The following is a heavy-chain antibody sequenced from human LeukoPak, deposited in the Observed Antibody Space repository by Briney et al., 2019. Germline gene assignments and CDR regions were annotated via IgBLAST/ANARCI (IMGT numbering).Heavy chain of an antibody. J-gene: IGHJ3*02. V-gene: IGHV3-23*01. CDR2: ISGSGTST. CDR3: AKVRKGVGAFDI. D-gene: IGHD3-16*01. CDR1: GFTFSSYG. Sequence: GGSLRLSCAASGFTFSSYGMNWVRQAPGKGLEWVSTISGSGTSTYYADSVKGRFTISRDNSKNTLYLQMNSLRAEDTAVYYCAKVRKGVGAFDIWGQGIMVTVSS.